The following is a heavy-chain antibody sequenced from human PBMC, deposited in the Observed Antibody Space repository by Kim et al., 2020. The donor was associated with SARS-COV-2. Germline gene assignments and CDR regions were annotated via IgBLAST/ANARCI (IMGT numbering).Heavy chain of an antibody. CDR3: AREKEPWLQRYSGNESPRNFYY. CDR2: INTNTGNP. D-gene: IGHD1-26*01. CDR1: GYTFTSYA. V-gene: IGHV7-4-1*02. Sequence: ASVKVSCKASGYTFTSYAMNWVRQAPGQGLEWMGWINTNTGNPTYAQGFTGRYVFSLDTSVSTAYLQISSLKAEDTAVYYCAREKEPWLQRYSGNESPRNFYYWGQGTLVTVSS. J-gene: IGHJ4*02.